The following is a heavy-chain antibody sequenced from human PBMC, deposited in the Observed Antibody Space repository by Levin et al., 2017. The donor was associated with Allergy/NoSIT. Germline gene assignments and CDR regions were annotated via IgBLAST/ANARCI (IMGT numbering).Heavy chain of an antibody. CDR1: GYTFTGYY. J-gene: IGHJ3*02. Sequence: ASVKVSCKASGYTFTGYYMHWVRQAPGQGLEWMGWINPNSGGTNYAQKFQGRVTMTRDTSISTAYMELSRLRSDDTAVYYCARGRVYFDWSRSNDGAFDIWGQGTMVTVSS. CDR2: INPNSGGT. D-gene: IGHD3-9*01. CDR3: ARGRVYFDWSRSNDGAFDI. V-gene: IGHV1-2*02.